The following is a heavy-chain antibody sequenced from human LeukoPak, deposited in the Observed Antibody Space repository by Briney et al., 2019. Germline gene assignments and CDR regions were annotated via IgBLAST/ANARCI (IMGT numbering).Heavy chain of an antibody. CDR2: IKTKGEGGTV. Sequence: PGGSLRLSCAASGFTFSSYEMHWVRQAQGKGLEWVGRIKTKGEGGTVDYAAPVKGRFTISRDDSKNTLHLQMNSLKTEDTAIYSCMSDLDNWGQGTLVTVSS. CDR1: GFTFSSYE. J-gene: IGHJ4*02. CDR3: MSDLDN. V-gene: IGHV3-15*01.